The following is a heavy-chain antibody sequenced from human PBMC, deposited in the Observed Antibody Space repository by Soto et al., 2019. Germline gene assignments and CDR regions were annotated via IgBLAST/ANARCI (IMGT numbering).Heavy chain of an antibody. CDR2: INAGNGNT. CDR1: GYTFTTYA. CDR3: ARGRYCSGGTYYGMDV. V-gene: IGHV1-3*01. Sequence: ASVKVSCKASGYTFTTYAIHWVRQAPGQRLEWMGWINAGNGNTRYSQKFQGRVTITRDTSASTAYMELSSLRSEDTAVYYCARGRYCSGGTYYGMDVWGQGTTVTVS. D-gene: IGHD2-15*01. J-gene: IGHJ6*02.